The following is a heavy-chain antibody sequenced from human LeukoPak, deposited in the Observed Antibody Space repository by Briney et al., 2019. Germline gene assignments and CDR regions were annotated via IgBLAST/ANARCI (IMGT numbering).Heavy chain of an antibody. J-gene: IGHJ4*02. CDR1: GGSISSYY. V-gene: IGHV4-59*01. CDR3: AREAPQLSYYYDSSGYYYFDY. Sequence: SETLSLTCTVSGGSISSYYWSWIRQPPGKGLEWIGYIYYSGSTNYNPSLKSRVTISVDTSKIQFSLKLSSVTAADTAVYYCAREAPQLSYYYDSSGYYYFDYWGQGTLVTVSS. D-gene: IGHD3-22*01. CDR2: IYYSGST.